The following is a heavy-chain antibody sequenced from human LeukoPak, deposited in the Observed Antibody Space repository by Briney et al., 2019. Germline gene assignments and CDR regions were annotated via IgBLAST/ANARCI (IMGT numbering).Heavy chain of an antibody. CDR3: ARGIQLWLHAFDI. V-gene: IGHV4-61*01. CDR2: IYYSGST. CDR1: GGSVSSGSYY. Sequence: SKTLSLTCTVSGGSVSSGSYYWSWIRQPPGKGLEWIGYIYYSGSTNYNPSLKSRVTISVDTSKNQFSLKLSSVTAADTAVYYCARGIQLWLHAFDIWGQGTMVTVSS. D-gene: IGHD5-18*01. J-gene: IGHJ3*02.